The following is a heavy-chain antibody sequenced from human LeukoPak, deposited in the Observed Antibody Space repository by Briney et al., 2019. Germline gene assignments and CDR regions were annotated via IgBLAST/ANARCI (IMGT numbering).Heavy chain of an antibody. CDR2: INSDGSST. D-gene: IGHD6-19*01. CDR1: GFTFSSYA. V-gene: IGHV3-74*01. Sequence: GGSLRLSCAASGFTFSSYAMSWVRQAPGKGLVWVSRINSDGSSTSYADSVKGRFTISRDNAKNTLYLQMNSLRAEDTAVYYCARDLYIAVAAPWGQGTLVTVSS. J-gene: IGHJ5*02. CDR3: ARDLYIAVAAP.